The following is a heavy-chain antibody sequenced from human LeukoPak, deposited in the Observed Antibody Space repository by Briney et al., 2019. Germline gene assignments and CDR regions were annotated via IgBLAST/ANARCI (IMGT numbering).Heavy chain of an antibody. CDR1: GYTFTGYY. J-gene: IGHJ4*02. CDR2: INPNSGGT. Sequence: ASVKVSCKASGYTFTGYYMHWVRQAPGQGLEWMGWINPNSGGTNYAQKFQGWVTMTRDTSISTAYMELSRLRSDDAAVYYCARDQANIVVVPTAISLAFDYWGQGTLVTVSS. D-gene: IGHD2-2*02. CDR3: ARDQANIVVVPTAISLAFDY. V-gene: IGHV1-2*04.